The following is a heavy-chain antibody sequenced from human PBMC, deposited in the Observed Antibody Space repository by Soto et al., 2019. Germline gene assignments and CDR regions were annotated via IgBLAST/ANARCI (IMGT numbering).Heavy chain of an antibody. CDR1: GFTFSSYA. J-gene: IGHJ4*02. D-gene: IGHD3-9*01. V-gene: IGHV3-23*01. CDR2: ISGSGGST. CDR3: AKDSRGKLRYFDWLARFYFDY. Sequence: EVQLLESGGGLVQPGGSLRLSCAASGFTFSSYAMSWVRQAPGKGLEWVSAISGSGGSTYYADSVKGRFTISRDNSKNTLYLQMNSLRAEDTAVYYCAKDSRGKLRYFDWLARFYFDYWGQGTLVTVSS.